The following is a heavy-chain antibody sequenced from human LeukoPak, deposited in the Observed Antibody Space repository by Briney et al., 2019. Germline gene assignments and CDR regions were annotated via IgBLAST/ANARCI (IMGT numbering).Heavy chain of an antibody. J-gene: IGHJ3*01. Sequence: SETLSLTCTVSGGSVSSSHYWGWIRQPPGKGLEWIGSIYYGGSTYYDASLRSRVTTSVDTSKNQFSLKLSSVTAADTAVYYCAKSTYYYDTFVNAFDLWGQGTVVTVSS. D-gene: IGHD3-22*01. V-gene: IGHV4-39*07. CDR2: IYYGGST. CDR3: AKSTYYYDTFVNAFDL. CDR1: GGSVSSSHY.